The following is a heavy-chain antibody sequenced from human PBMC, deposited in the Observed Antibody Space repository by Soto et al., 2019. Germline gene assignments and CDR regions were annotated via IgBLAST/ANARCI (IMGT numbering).Heavy chain of an antibody. D-gene: IGHD3-22*01. V-gene: IGHV1-46*01. J-gene: IGHJ4*02. CDR3: ARGLIYDSSGYYFDY. CDR1: GYTFTSYY. CDR2: INPSGGST. Sequence: QVQLVQSGAEVKKPGASVKVSCKASGYTFTSYYMHWVRQAPGQGLEWMGIINPSGGSTRYAHKFQGRVTMTRDTSTSTVYMELRSLRSEDTAVYYCARGLIYDSSGYYFDYWGQGTLVTVSS.